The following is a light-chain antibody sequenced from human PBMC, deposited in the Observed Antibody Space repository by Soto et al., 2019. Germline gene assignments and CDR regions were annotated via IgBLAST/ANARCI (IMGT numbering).Light chain of an antibody. V-gene: IGLV1-51*02. CDR3: GTWDSRLSGYVV. CDR1: NSNIGNNY. Sequence: QSVLTQPPSVSAAPGQKVTISCSGSNSNIGNNYVSWYQHVPGTAPRLVIYESDKRPPGIPDRFSGSKSGTSATLGITGLRTGDEADYYCGTWDSRLSGYVVFGGGTKLTVL. J-gene: IGLJ2*01. CDR2: ESD.